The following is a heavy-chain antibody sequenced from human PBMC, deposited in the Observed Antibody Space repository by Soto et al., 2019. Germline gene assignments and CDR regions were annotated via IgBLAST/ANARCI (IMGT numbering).Heavy chain of an antibody. J-gene: IGHJ4*02. CDR2: TYYRSKWYN. CDR3: ARGKDGSIDY. CDR1: GDSVSSNSDT. D-gene: IGHD5-12*01. Sequence: SPTLSLPCAVSGDSVSSNSDTLNLIMQSPSRGLEWLGRTYYRSKWYNEYAVSVKSRVTIHPDTSRNQFSLQLSSVTPEDTAVYYCARGKDGSIDYWGQGTLVTVSS. V-gene: IGHV6-1*01.